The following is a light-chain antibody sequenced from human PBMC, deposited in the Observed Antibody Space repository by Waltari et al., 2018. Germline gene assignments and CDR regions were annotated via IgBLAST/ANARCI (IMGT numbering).Light chain of an antibody. J-gene: IGLJ3*02. CDR3: QSYDSSLSAV. CDR2: AFS. CDR1: RSNIGAGYD. V-gene: IGLV1-40*01. Sequence: QSVLTQPPSVSGAPGHSVTISCTGSRSNIGAGYDVHWYQQLPGAAPKLLIYAFSNRPSGVPYRFYGSKSGTSASLAINGLQAEDEAVYYCQSYDSSLSAVFGGGTKVTVL.